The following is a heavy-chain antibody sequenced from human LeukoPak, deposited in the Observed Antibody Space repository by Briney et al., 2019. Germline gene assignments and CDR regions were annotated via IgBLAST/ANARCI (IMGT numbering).Heavy chain of an antibody. Sequence: PGGSLRLSCAASGFTFSTYSMDWVRQAPGKGLEWVSSISGSSVYIYYADSVKGRFTISRDNAMHTMYLQMDSLRAEDTAVYYCARDQRGAGGYWGQGTLVTVSS. CDR2: ISGSSVYI. J-gene: IGHJ4*02. D-gene: IGHD3-10*01. V-gene: IGHV3-21*01. CDR3: ARDQRGAGGY. CDR1: GFTFSTYS.